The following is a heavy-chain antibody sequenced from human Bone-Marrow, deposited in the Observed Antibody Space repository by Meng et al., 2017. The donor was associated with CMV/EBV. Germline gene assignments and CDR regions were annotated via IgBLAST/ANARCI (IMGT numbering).Heavy chain of an antibody. CDR1: GYTFTNYA. CDR3: ALYYDSSGYYYYFEN. D-gene: IGHD3-22*01. Sequence: ASVKVSCKASGYTFTNYAMHWVRQAPGQRLEWMGWSNAGNGNTKYSQEFQGRVTITTDESTSTAYMELRSLRSEDMAVYYCALYYDSSGYYYYFENWGQGTLVTVSS. CDR2: SNAGNGNT. V-gene: IGHV1-3*02. J-gene: IGHJ4*02.